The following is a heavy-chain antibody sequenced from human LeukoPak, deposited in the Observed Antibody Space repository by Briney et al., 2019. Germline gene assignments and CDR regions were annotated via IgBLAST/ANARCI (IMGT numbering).Heavy chain of an antibody. D-gene: IGHD2-15*01. J-gene: IGHJ4*02. CDR1: GLTFRNYG. CDR2: IWYDGSNK. Sequence: GGSLRLSCAASGLTFRNYGMHWVRQAPGKGLEWVALIWYDGSNKSYADSVKGRFTISRDNSKNTLYLQMNSLRTEDTAVYYCAKDLSLWCSGGSCDRVGYEYWGQGTLVTVSS. CDR3: AKDLSLWCSGGSCDRVGYEY. V-gene: IGHV3-33*06.